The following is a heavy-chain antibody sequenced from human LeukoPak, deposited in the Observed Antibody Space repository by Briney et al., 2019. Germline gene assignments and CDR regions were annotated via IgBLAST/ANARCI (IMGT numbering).Heavy chain of an antibody. CDR1: GGSIGSYY. D-gene: IGHD6-13*01. V-gene: IGHV4-59*01. J-gene: IGHJ4*02. CDR3: ARVSAAGTGPDY. CDR2: MSNSGHT. Sequence: SETLSLTCTVSGGSIGSYYWSWIRQPPSKGLEWIGFMSNSGHTDSTPSLKSRVTISVDTSKNQFSLKLNSVTAADTAVYYCARVSAAGTGPDYWGQGTLVTVSS.